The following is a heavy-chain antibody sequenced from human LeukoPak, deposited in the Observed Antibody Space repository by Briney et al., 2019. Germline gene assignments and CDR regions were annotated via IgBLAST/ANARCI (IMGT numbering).Heavy chain of an antibody. J-gene: IGHJ4*02. V-gene: IGHV4-4*02. CDR2: IYHGGTT. CDR1: GGSITSSHW. Sequence: PSETLSLTCAVSGGSITSSHWWGWARQPPGKGLEWIGEIYHGGTTNYNPSLRSRVTMSVDKSKNQFYLKFSSVTAADTAVYYCATYLYGGDYGSYYFDYWGQGTLVTVSP. CDR3: ATYLYGGDYGSYYFDY. D-gene: IGHD4-23*01.